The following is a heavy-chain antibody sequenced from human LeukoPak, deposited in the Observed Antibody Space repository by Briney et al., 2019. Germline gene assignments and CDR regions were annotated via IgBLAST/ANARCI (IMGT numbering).Heavy chain of an antibody. Sequence: ASVKVSCKASGYTFTSYGISRVRQAPGQGLEWMGWISAYNGNTNYAQKLQGRVTMTTDTSTSTAYMELRSLRSDDTAVYYCAREVAMIGPFDYWGQGTLVTVSS. D-gene: IGHD5-12*01. V-gene: IGHV1-18*01. CDR1: GYTFTSYG. J-gene: IGHJ4*02. CDR2: ISAYNGNT. CDR3: AREVAMIGPFDY.